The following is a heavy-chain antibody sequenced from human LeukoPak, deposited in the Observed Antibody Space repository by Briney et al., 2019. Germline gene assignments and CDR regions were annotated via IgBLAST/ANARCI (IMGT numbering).Heavy chain of an antibody. V-gene: IGHV3-23*01. CDR2: ISGSGGST. D-gene: IGHD6-19*01. CDR3: AKDLPGGTGIAVAGSGTDY. CDR1: GFTFSSYA. J-gene: IGHJ4*02. Sequence: PGGSLRPSCAASGFTFSSYAMSWVRQAPGKGLEWVSAISGSGGSTYYADSVKGRFTISGDNSKNTLYLQMNSLRAEDTAVYYCAKDLPGGTGIAVAGSGTDYWGQGTLVTVSS.